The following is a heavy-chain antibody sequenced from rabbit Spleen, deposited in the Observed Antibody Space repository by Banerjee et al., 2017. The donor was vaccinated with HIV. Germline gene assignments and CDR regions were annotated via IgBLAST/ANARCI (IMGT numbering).Heavy chain of an antibody. V-gene: IGHV1S40*01. D-gene: IGHD4-1*01. J-gene: IGHJ6*01. Sequence: QSLEESGGGLVQPGGSLALTCKASGFSLSDNYAMCWVRQAPGKGLEWVACAYAGNSGSTYSATWAKGRFTFSKTSSTTVTLQMTSLTAADTATYFCARDLAGVIGWNFGWWGPGTLVTVS. CDR2: AYAGNSGST. CDR3: ARDLAGVIGWNFGW. CDR1: GFSLSDNYA.